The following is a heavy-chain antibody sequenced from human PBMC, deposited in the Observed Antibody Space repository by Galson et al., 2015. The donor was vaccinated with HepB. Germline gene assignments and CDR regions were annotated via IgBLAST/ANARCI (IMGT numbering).Heavy chain of an antibody. D-gene: IGHD4-17*01. J-gene: IGHJ3*02. Sequence: SVKVSCKASGYAFTGYYMHWVRQAPGQGLEWMGRINPNSGGTNYAQKFQGGVTMTRDTSISTAYMELSRLRSDDTAVYYCARVRGLRHDAFDIWGQGTMVTVSS. V-gene: IGHV1-2*06. CDR1: GYAFTGYY. CDR2: INPNSGGT. CDR3: ARVRGLRHDAFDI.